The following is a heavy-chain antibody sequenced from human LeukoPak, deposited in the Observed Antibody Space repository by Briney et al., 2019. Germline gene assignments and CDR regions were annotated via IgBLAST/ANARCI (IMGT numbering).Heavy chain of an antibody. CDR2: ISSGSSAI. V-gene: IGHV3-21*01. Sequence: GGSLRLSCAASGFTLSNAWMNWVRQAPGKGLEWVSIISSGSSAIFSADALKGRFTISRDDAKNLLDLQMNSLRDEDTAVYYCAREHPYYYDSSGTALTAEIKYYFDYWGQGTLVTVSS. D-gene: IGHD3-22*01. CDR3: AREHPYYYDSSGTALTAEIKYYFDY. CDR1: GFTLSNAW. J-gene: IGHJ4*02.